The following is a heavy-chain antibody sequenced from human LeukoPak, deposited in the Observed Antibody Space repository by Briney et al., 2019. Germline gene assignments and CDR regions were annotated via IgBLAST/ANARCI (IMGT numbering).Heavy chain of an antibody. CDR2: IYYSGST. CDR3: ATVGYLELYFDY. J-gene: IGHJ4*02. CDR1: GGSISSYY. D-gene: IGHD1-7*01. V-gene: IGHV4-59*01. Sequence: PSETLSLTCTVSGGSISSYYRSWIRQPPGKGLEWIGYIYYSGSTNYNPSLKSRVTISVDTSKNQFSLKLSSVTAADTAVYYCATVGYLELYFDYWGQGTLVTVSS.